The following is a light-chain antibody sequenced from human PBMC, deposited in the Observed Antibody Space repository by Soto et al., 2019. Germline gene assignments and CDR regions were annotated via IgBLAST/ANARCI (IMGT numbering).Light chain of an antibody. CDR3: QQRSNWPMST. V-gene: IGKV3-11*01. CDR2: DAS. J-gene: IGKJ5*01. CDR1: QGVSSS. Sequence: EIVLTQSPATLSLSPGERATLSCRASQGVSSSLAWYQQKPGQAPRLLIYDASNRATGIPARFSGSGSGTDFTLTIISLEPEDFAVYYCQQRSNWPMSTFGQGTRLEIK.